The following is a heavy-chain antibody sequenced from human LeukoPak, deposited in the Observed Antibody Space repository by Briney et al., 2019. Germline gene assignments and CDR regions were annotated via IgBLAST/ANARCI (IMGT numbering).Heavy chain of an antibody. D-gene: IGHD5-18*01. CDR3: ARVGYSYVINDWSRTGLGAYPTKYYYHMDV. Sequence: SEALSLTCAVYGGSFSGYYWSWIRQPPGKGLEWIGEINHSGSTNYNPSLKSRATISGDTSKNQFSLKLSSVTAADTAVYFCARVGYSYVINDWSRTGLGAYPTKYYYHMDVWGKGTTVTVSS. V-gene: IGHV4-34*01. CDR1: GGSFSGYY. CDR2: INHSGST. J-gene: IGHJ6*03.